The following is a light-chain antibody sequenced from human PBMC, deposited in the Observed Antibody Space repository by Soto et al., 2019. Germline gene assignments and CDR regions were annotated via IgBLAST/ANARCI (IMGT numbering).Light chain of an antibody. J-gene: IGLJ1*01. Sequence: QSALTQPASVSGSPGESITISCTGTSSDVGGYNFVSWYQQHPGKVPKLMIFDVNRRPSGVSDRFSGSKSGNTASLTISGLQAEDEGDYYCCSYTSSSTHVFGSGTKVTVL. CDR3: CSYTSSSTHV. V-gene: IGLV2-14*03. CDR1: SSDVGGYNF. CDR2: DVN.